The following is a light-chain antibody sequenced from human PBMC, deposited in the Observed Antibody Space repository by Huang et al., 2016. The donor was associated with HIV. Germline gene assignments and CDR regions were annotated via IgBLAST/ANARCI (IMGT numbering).Light chain of an antibody. CDR3: QQYFSTPRT. V-gene: IGKV1-NL1*01. CDR1: QAISNS. Sequence: DIQMTQSPSSLSASVGDKVSITCRASQAISNSLVWYQQQPGKAPKLLRYGASRLESGVSSRFSGSGSGTDYTLTISSLQPEDFATYYCQQYFSTPRTFGQGTKVEIK. CDR2: GAS. J-gene: IGKJ1*01.